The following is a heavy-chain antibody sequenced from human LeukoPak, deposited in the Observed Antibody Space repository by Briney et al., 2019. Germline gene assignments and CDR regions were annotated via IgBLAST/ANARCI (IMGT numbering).Heavy chain of an antibody. D-gene: IGHD3-3*01. J-gene: IGHJ6*02. CDR1: GYTFTDCY. CDR2: VDPNSEGT. V-gene: IGHV1-2*02. CDR3: ARVRFFYYGMDV. Sequence: ASVKVSCKASGYTFTDCYKHWVRQVPGQGLEWMGWVDPNSEGTNYAQKFQGRVTMTRDTSISTAYMELSRLRSDDTAVYYCARVRFFYYGMDVWGQGTTVTVSS.